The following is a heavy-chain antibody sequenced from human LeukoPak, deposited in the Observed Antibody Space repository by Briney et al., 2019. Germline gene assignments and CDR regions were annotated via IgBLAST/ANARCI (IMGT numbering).Heavy chain of an antibody. V-gene: IGHV4-39*07. CDR1: GGSISSSSYY. CDR3: ARGLRVKGQWLVNPHNWYFDL. Sequence: PSETLSLTCTVSGGSISSSSYYWGWIRQPPGKGLEWIGSIYYSGSTYYNPSLKSRVTISVDTSKNQFSLKLSSVTAADTAVYYCARGLRVKGQWLVNPHNWYFDLWGRGTLVTVSS. D-gene: IGHD6-19*01. J-gene: IGHJ2*01. CDR2: IYYSGST.